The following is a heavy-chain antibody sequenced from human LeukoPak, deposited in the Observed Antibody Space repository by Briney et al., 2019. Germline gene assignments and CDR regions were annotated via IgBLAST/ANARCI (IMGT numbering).Heavy chain of an antibody. J-gene: IGHJ4*02. D-gene: IGHD1-7*01. V-gene: IGHV3-74*01. CDR2: INTDGRST. CDR1: GFTFSGNW. Sequence: GGSLRLSCAASGFTFSGNWMHWVRQRPGKGLVWISRINTDGRSTWYADFVKGRFTISRDNANNTLYLQTNRLRAEDTAVYYCARDTKTTLDYWGQGTLVTVSS. CDR3: ARDTKTTLDY.